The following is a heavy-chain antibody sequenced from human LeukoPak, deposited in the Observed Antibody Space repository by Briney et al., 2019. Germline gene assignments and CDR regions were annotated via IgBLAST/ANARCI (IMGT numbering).Heavy chain of an antibody. V-gene: IGHV4-34*01. CDR2: INHSGST. CDR1: GGSFSGYY. CDR3: VTWAGRYYYYGMDV. D-gene: IGHD6-19*01. Sequence: PSETLSFTCAVYGGSFSGYYWSWIRQPPGKGLEWIGEINHSGSTNYNPSLKSRVTISVDTSKNQFSLKLSSVTAADTAVYYCVTWAGRYYYYGMDVWGQGTTVTVSS. J-gene: IGHJ6*02.